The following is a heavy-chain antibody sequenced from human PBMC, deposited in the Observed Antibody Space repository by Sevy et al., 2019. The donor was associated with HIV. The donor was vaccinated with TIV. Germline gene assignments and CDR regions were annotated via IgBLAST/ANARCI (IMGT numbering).Heavy chain of an antibody. D-gene: IGHD3-10*01. Sequence: GGSLRLSCVTSGFTFDDHGMHWVREIPGKGLEWVSGVSWNGRSLGYADTVKGRFIISRDNAKKSVSLQMNSLRTEDTALYYCARDAGTGGSYMGYYFGMDVCGQGITVTVSS. CDR1: GFTFDDHG. V-gene: IGHV3-9*01. J-gene: IGHJ6*02. CDR3: ARDAGTGGSYMGYYFGMDV. CDR2: VSWNGRSL.